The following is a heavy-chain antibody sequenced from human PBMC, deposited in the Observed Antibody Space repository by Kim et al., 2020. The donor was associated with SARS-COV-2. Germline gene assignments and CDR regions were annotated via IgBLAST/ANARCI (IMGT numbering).Heavy chain of an antibody. J-gene: IGHJ5*02. CDR2: IYYSGST. CDR1: GGSISSSSYY. CDR3: ARVGDIVVPFDP. D-gene: IGHD2-15*01. V-gene: IGHV4-39*07. Sequence: SETLSLTCTVSGGSISSSSYYWGWIRQPPGKGLEWIGSIYYSGSTYYNPSLKSRVTISVDTSKNQFSLELSSVTAADTAVYYCARVGDIVVPFDPWGQGTLVTVSS.